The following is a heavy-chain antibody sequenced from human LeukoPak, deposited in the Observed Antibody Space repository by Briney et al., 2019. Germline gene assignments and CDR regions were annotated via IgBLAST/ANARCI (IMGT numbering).Heavy chain of an antibody. J-gene: IGHJ5*02. CDR3: ARVGYYYGSSGYLLALATHSATNWFDP. Sequence: GASVKVSCRASGYTFTGYYMHWVRQAPGQGLEWMGWINPNSGGTNYAQKFQGRVTMTRDTSISTAYMELSRLRSDDTAVYYCARVGYYYGSSGYLLALATHSATNWFDPWGQGTLVTVSS. D-gene: IGHD3-22*01. CDR1: GYTFTGYY. CDR2: INPNSGGT. V-gene: IGHV1-2*02.